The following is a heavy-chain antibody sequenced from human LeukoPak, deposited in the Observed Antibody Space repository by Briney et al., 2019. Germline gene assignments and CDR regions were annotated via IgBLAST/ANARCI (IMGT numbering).Heavy chain of an antibody. CDR1: GGSISSSSYY. CDR3: ARRQSGPVDY. D-gene: IGHD3-3*01. V-gene: IGHV4-39*07. Sequence: PSETLSLTCTVSGGSISSSSYYWGWIRLPPGKGLEWIGSIYYSGSTYYNPSLKSRVTISVDTSKNQFSLKLSSVTAADTAVYYCARRQSGPVDYWGQGTPVTVSS. CDR2: IYYSGST. J-gene: IGHJ4*02.